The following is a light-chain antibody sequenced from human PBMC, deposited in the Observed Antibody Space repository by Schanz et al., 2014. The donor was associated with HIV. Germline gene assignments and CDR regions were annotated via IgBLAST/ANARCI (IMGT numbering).Light chain of an antibody. CDR1: SSDVGGYNY. CDR3: SSHAGRSSFVV. V-gene: IGLV2-14*03. CDR2: DVS. J-gene: IGLJ2*01. Sequence: QSALTQPASVSGSPGQSITISCTGTSSDVGGYNYVSWYRQHPGKAPKLMIYDVSNRPSGVSNRFSGSKSGNTVSLTISGLQAEDEADYYCSSHAGRSSFVVFGGGTKLTVL.